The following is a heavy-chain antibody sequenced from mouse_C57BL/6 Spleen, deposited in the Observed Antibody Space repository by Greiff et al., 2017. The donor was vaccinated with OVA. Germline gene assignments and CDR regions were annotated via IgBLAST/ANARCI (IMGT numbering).Heavy chain of an antibody. CDR3: AKGIYDSWFAY. Sequence: EVKVEESGGGLVKPGGSLKLSCAASGFTFSDYGMHWVRQAPEKGLEWVAYISSGSSTIYYADTVKGRFTISRDNAKNTLYLQMTSLRSEDTAMYYCAKGIYDSWFAYWGQGTLVTVSA. CDR2: ISSGSSTI. V-gene: IGHV5-17*01. CDR1: GFTFSDYG. J-gene: IGHJ3*01. D-gene: IGHD2-3*01.